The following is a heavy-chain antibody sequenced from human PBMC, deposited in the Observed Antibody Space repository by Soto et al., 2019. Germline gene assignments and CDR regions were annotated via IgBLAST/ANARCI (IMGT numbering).Heavy chain of an antibody. D-gene: IGHD5-18*01. CDR3: ASPGGYSYGYFDY. CDR1: GGSISSSNW. CDR2: IYHGGST. V-gene: IGHV4-4*02. J-gene: IGHJ4*02. Sequence: SETLSLTCAVSGGSISSSNWWSWVRQPPGKGLEWIGEIYHGGSTNYNPSLKSRVTISVDKSKNQFSLKLSSVTAADTAVYYCASPGGYSYGYFDYWGQGTLVT.